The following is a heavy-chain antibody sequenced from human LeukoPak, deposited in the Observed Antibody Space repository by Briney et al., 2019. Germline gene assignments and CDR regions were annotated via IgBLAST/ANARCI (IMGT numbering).Heavy chain of an antibody. CDR3: AKAAEQLVRCDY. V-gene: IGHV3-23*01. J-gene: IGHJ4*02. D-gene: IGHD6-6*01. CDR2: ISGSGGST. CDR1: GFTFSSYA. Sequence: GGSLRLSCAASGFTFSSYAMSWVRQAPGKGLEWVSAISGSGGSTYYADSVKGRSTTPRDNSKNTLYLQMNSLRAEDTAVYYCAKAAEQLVRCDYWGQGTLVTVSS.